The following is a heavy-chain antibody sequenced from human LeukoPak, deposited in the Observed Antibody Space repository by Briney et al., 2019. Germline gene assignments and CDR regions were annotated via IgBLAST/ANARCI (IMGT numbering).Heavy chain of an antibody. D-gene: IGHD4/OR15-4a*01. Sequence: QAGGSLRLSCSASGFTFSSYWMSWVRQAPGKGLEWVSRIDSDGSNTRYADSVKGRFTISRDNAKNTLYLQMNSLRAEDTAVYYCVRDDNGGAEDYWGQGTLVTVSS. CDR3: VRDDNGGAEDY. CDR2: IDSDGSNT. CDR1: GFTFSSYW. J-gene: IGHJ4*02. V-gene: IGHV3-74*01.